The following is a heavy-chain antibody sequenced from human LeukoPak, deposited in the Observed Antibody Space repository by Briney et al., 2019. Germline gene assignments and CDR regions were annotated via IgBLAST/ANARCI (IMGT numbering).Heavy chain of an antibody. CDR2: IYTTGTT. Sequence: SETLSLTCTVSGGSIRSYYWGCVRQPAGRGLKGIGRIYTTGTTNYNPALPSRLTLSVDTSKNQFSLKLTSVGAADTAIYYCARQGYTASYYFLDYWSPGTLVTVSS. CDR3: ARQGYTASYYFLDY. D-gene: IGHD3-10*01. J-gene: IGHJ4*02. V-gene: IGHV4-4*07. CDR1: GGSIRSYY.